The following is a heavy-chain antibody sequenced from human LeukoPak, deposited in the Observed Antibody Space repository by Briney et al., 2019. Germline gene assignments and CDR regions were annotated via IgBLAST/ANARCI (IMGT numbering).Heavy chain of an antibody. CDR3: ARGEEGTVLLWFGELLNWFDP. Sequence: GGSLRLSCAASGFTFSSYWMHWVRQAPGKGLVWVSRVNSDGSSTSYADSAKGRFTISRDNAKKTLSLQMNSLIAEDTAAYYCARGEEGTVLLWFGELLNWFDPWGQGTLVTVSS. D-gene: IGHD3-10*01. V-gene: IGHV3-74*01. CDR2: VNSDGSST. J-gene: IGHJ5*02. CDR1: GFTFSSYW.